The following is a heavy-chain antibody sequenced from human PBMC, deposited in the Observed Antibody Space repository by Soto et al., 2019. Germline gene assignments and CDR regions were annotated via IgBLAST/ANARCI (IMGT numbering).Heavy chain of an antibody. CDR2: INPSGGST. Sequence: ASVNVSCKASGYTFTSYYMHWVRQAPGQGLEWMGIINPSGGSTSYAQKFQGRVTMTRDTSTSTVYMELSSLRSEDTAVYYCARGDCSSTSCVGFVVVVAATRVSYGMDVWGQGTTVTVSS. V-gene: IGHV1-46*01. D-gene: IGHD2-15*01. J-gene: IGHJ6*02. CDR1: GYTFTSYY. CDR3: ARGDCSSTSCVGFVVVVAATRVSYGMDV.